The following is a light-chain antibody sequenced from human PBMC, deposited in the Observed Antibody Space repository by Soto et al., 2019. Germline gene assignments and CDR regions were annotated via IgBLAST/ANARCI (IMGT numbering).Light chain of an antibody. CDR3: QQYGTSRT. V-gene: IGKV3-20*01. CDR2: GIS. Sequence: EIVLTQSPGTLSLSPGERATLSCRASQSVSSNYLAWYQQKSGQAPRLLIYGISSRVTGISDRFGGSGSGTDFTLTVSWLEPEDFAVYYCQQYGTSRTFGQGTKVEIK. J-gene: IGKJ1*01. CDR1: QSVSSNY.